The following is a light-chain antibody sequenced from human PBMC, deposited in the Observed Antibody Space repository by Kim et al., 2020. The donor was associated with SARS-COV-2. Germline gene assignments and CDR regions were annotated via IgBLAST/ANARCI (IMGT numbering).Light chain of an antibody. CDR3: QHYGSTPYT. Sequence: LSPGESATLSCRASQTVPTTSLAWYQHLPGQAPRLLIFDTSSRASAIPDKFSGSGSGTDFTLTISRLEPGDFAMYYCQHYGSTPYTFGQGTKLEI. V-gene: IGKV3-20*01. CDR1: QTVPTTS. J-gene: IGKJ2*01. CDR2: DTS.